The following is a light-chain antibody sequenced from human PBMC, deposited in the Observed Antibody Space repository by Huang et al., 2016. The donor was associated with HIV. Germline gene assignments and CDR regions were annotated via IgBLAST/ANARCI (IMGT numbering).Light chain of an antibody. Sequence: DVVMTQSPLSLPVTLGQPASISCRSSQSLVYSDGKTYLNWFQQRPGQSPRRLIYKVSNRDSGVPDRFSGSGSGTDFTLKISRVEAEDVGVYYCMQGTHFITFGQGTRLEIK. V-gene: IGKV2-30*01. CDR2: KVS. CDR1: QSLVYSDGKTY. J-gene: IGKJ5*01. CDR3: MQGTHFIT.